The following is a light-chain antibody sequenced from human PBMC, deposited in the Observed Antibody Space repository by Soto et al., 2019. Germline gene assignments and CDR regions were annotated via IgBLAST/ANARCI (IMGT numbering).Light chain of an antibody. V-gene: IGKV3-15*01. CDR1: QNIYYN. Sequence: ILMTQSLATVSVSPGESATLSCRASQNIYYNVAWYHHRPGQAPRLLIYRASTRAPGVPARCSGSGSGTEFTLTISSLQPEDFTVYSCLQYHNLWAFGQGTKVAIK. CDR2: RAS. J-gene: IGKJ1*01. CDR3: LQYHNLWA.